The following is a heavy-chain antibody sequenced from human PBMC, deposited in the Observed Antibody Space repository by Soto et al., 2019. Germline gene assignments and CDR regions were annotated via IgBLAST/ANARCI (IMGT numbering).Heavy chain of an antibody. V-gene: IGHV1-69*12. J-gene: IGHJ6*02. CDR3: ARRLRFLEMGYYGMDV. CDR2: IIPIFGTA. Sequence: QVQLVQSGAEVKKPGSSVKVSCKASGGTFSSYAISWVRQAPGQGLEWMGGIIPIFGTANYAQKFQGRVTITADESTSTAYMELSSLRSQDTAVYHCARRLRFLEMGYYGMDVWGQGTTVTVSS. CDR1: GGTFSSYA. D-gene: IGHD3-3*01.